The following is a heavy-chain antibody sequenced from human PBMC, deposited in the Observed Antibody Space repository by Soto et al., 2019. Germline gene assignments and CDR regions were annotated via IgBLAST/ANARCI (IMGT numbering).Heavy chain of an antibody. V-gene: IGHV1-69*02. CDR1: GGTFSSYT. CDR3: ARPYYYGSGSYYDPRVS. Sequence: QVQLVQSGAEVKKPGSSVKVSCKASGGTFSSYTISWVRQAPGHGLEWMGRIIPSLGIANYEQKFQGRVTITADKSTSTAYMELSSLRSEDTAVYYCARPYYYGSGSYYDPRVSWGQGTLVTVSS. CDR2: IIPSLGIA. J-gene: IGHJ4*02. D-gene: IGHD3-10*01.